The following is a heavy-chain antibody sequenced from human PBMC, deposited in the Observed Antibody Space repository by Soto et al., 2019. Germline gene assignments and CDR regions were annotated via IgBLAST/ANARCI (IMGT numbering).Heavy chain of an antibody. D-gene: IGHD3-3*01. V-gene: IGHV3-73*02. Sequence: EVQLVESGGGLVQPGGSLKLSCVASGFTFSGSAMHWVRQASGKGLEWVGRIRRKANRYATAYAVSVKGRFTISRDDSRNTAYLQMNLLKTEDTAVYYCARGVYDFWSGHPKGLDYWGQGTVVTVSS. CDR1: GFTFSGSA. CDR3: ARGVYDFWSGHPKGLDY. CDR2: IRRKANRYAT. J-gene: IGHJ4*02.